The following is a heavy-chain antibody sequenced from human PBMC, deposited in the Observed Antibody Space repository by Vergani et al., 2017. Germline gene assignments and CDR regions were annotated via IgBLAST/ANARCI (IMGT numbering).Heavy chain of an antibody. CDR1: GFSLSTSGVG. V-gene: IGHV2-5*02. CDR3: AHRGSSSWYGPGYFDY. CDR2: IYWDDDK. J-gene: IGHJ4*02. Sequence: QITLKESGPTLVKPTQTLTLTCTFSGFSLSTSGVGVGWIRQPPGKALEWLALIYWDDDKRYSPSLESRLTITKDTSKNPVVLTMTNRDPVDTATYYCAHRGSSSWYGPGYFDYWGQGTLVTVSS. D-gene: IGHD6-13*01.